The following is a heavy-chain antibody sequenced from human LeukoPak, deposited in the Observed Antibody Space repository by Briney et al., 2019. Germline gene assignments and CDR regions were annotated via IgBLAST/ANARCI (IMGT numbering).Heavy chain of an antibody. D-gene: IGHD3-10*01. Sequence: PSETLSLTCTVSGGSISSYYWSWIRQPPGKGLEWFGYIYYSGSTNYNPSLKSRVTISVDTSKNQFSLKLSSVTAADTAVYYCARDANPEVLVRGSDAFDIWGQGTMVTVSS. J-gene: IGHJ3*02. CDR3: ARDANPEVLVRGSDAFDI. V-gene: IGHV4-59*01. CDR2: IYYSGST. CDR1: GGSISSYY.